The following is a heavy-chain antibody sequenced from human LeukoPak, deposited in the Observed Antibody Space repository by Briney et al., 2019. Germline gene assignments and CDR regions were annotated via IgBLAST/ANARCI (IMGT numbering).Heavy chain of an antibody. V-gene: IGHV3-73*01. D-gene: IGHD3-10*01. CDR1: GVTFSGSA. CDR3: TGNYYGSGSYADFAY. CDR2: IRSTANGYAT. J-gene: IGHJ4*02. Sequence: PVGSLRLSRAASGVTFSGSALHSVRQASGPGLEWVGRIRSTANGYATAYAASVKGRSTISRDDSKNTAYLQMDRLKTEDTAVYCCTGNYYGSGSYADFAYGGQGTLVTVSS.